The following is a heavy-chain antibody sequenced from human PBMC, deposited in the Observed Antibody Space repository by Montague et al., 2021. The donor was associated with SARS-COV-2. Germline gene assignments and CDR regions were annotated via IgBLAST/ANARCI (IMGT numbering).Heavy chain of an antibody. CDR1: GVSITSYY. Sequence: SETLSLTRSISGVSITSYYWSWVRQPAGKGLEWIGHIYASGSTNYSPSLKSRVRLSIDNPKNQFSLKLESLTAADTAVHYCVRDGGNWYYFDYWGQGALVTVSS. CDR3: VRDGGNWYYFDY. D-gene: IGHD3-16*01. V-gene: IGHV4-4*07. CDR2: IYASGST. J-gene: IGHJ4*02.